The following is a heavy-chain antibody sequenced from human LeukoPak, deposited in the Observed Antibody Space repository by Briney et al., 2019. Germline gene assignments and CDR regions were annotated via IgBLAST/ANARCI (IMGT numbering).Heavy chain of an antibody. Sequence: SQTLSLTCALSGDSVSSNSAAWNWIRQSPSRGLEWLGRTYYRSKWYNDYAVSVKSRITINPDTSKNQFSLQLSSVTAADTAVYYCARMNKNWFDPWGQGTLVTVSS. J-gene: IGHJ5*02. CDR2: TYYRSKWYN. CDR1: GDSVSSNSAA. CDR3: ARMNKNWFDP. V-gene: IGHV6-1*01. D-gene: IGHD2/OR15-2a*01.